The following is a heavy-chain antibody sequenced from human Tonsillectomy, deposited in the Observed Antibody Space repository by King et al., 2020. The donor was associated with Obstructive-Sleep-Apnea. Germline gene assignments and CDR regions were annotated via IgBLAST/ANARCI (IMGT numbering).Heavy chain of an antibody. Sequence: QLVQSGAEVKKPGASVKVSCKASGYTFTSYYMHWVRQAPGQGLEWMGIINPSGGSTSYAQEFQGRDTMTRDTSTSPVYMEVSSLRSEDTAVYYCAREGECGGDCYSYYFDYWGQGTLVTVSS. V-gene: IGHV1-46*01. CDR1: GYTFTSYY. CDR2: INPSGGST. D-gene: IGHD2-21*02. J-gene: IGHJ4*02. CDR3: AREGECGGDCYSYYFDY.